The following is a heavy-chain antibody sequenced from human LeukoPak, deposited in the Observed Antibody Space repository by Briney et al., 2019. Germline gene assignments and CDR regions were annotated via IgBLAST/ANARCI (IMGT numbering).Heavy chain of an antibody. CDR1: GGSISSGDYY. V-gene: IGHV4-30-4*08. CDR2: IYYSGNT. CDR3: ARLAYGGNSDV. Sequence: SETLSLTCTVSGGSISSGDYYWSWIRQPPGKGLEWIGYIYYSGNTYYNPSLKSRVTMSIDTSKNQFSLKVSSVTAADTAVYYCARLAYGGNSDVWGQGTLVTVSS. J-gene: IGHJ4*02. D-gene: IGHD4-23*01.